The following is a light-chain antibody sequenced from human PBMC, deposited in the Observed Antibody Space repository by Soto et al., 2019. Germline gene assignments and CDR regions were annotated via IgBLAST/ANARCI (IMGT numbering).Light chain of an antibody. CDR2: DST. CDR1: QSIHTS. J-gene: IGKJ5*01. CDR3: QQRNVWPPIT. Sequence: VLTQSPATLSLSPFERAALSCRASQSIHTSLAWYQQKPGQPPRLVVYDSTLRANGVPDRFGGSRSGTEFTLTINNLEPEEFAVYYCQQRNVWPPITFGQGTRLEIK. V-gene: IGKV3-11*01.